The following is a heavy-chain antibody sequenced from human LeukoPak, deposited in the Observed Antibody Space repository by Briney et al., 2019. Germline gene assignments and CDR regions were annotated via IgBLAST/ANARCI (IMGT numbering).Heavy chain of an antibody. Sequence: GGSLRLSCAASGFTFSSYTMHWVRQAPGKGLEWVANIKQDGSEKYYVDSVKGRFTISRDNAENSLYLQMNSLRAEDTAVYYCARDSPSSTSWGYWGQGTLVTVSS. D-gene: IGHD2-2*01. CDR2: IKQDGSEK. V-gene: IGHV3-7*01. J-gene: IGHJ4*02. CDR3: ARDSPSSTSWGY. CDR1: GFTFSSYT.